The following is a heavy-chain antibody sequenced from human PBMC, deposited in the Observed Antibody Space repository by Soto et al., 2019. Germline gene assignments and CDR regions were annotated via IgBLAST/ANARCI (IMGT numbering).Heavy chain of an antibody. J-gene: IGHJ6*02. CDR2: INAGNGNT. D-gene: IGHD6-19*01. Sequence: ASVEVSCKGSGYTFTSYSMPWGRQAPRQKLEWMGWINAGNGNTKYSQKFQGRVTITRDTSASTAYMELSSLRSEDTAVYYCARDQAVEQWLVVYGMDVWGQGTTVTVSS. V-gene: IGHV1-3*01. CDR3: ARDQAVEQWLVVYGMDV. CDR1: GYTFTSYS.